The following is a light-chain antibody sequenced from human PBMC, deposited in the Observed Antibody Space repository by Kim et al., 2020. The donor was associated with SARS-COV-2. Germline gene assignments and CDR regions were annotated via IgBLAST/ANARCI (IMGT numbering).Light chain of an antibody. V-gene: IGLV1-47*02. Sequence: QSVLTQPPSASGTPGQRVTISCSGSSSNLEDNHVYWYQHLPGTAPRLLIYSNNLRPSGVPDRFFGSKSGTSASLAISGLRSEDEADYYCASWDDSLSSWVFGGGTQLTVL. J-gene: IGLJ7*01. CDR1: SSNLEDNH. CDR2: SNN. CDR3: ASWDDSLSSWV.